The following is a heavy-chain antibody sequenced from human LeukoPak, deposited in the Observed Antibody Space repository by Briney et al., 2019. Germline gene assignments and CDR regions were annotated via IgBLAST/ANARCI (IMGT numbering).Heavy chain of an antibody. CDR2: ISYNSDTI. D-gene: IGHD2-21*02. J-gene: IGHJ2*01. Sequence: GGSLRLSCAASGFTFEDYAMHWVRQAPGKGLEGVSGISYNSDTIAYADSVKGRFTISRDNAKSSLYLQMNSLRAEDTALYYCAKDYCGGDCYSGWYFDLWGRGTLVTVSS. V-gene: IGHV3-9*01. CDR3: AKDYCGGDCYSGWYFDL. CDR1: GFTFEDYA.